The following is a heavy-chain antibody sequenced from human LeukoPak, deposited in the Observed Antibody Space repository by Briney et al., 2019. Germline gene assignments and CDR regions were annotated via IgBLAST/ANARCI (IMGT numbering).Heavy chain of an antibody. V-gene: IGHV4-59*01. CDR1: GGSISSYY. Sequence: SETLSLTRTVSGGSISSYYWSWIRQPPGKGLEWIGYIYYSGSTNYNPSLKSRVTISVDTSKNQFSLKLSSVTAADTAVYYCARMTTEIAGAGTNYAFDIWGQGTMVTVSS. CDR3: ARMTTEIAGAGTNYAFDI. J-gene: IGHJ3*02. CDR2: IYYSGST. D-gene: IGHD6-19*01.